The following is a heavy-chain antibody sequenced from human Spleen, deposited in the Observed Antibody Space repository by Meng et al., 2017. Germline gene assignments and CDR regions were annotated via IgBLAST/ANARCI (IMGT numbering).Heavy chain of an antibody. CDR1: GGPISSGSYY. Sequence: LRLSCTVSGGPISSGSYYWSWIRQPAGKGLEWIGRIYTSGSTNYNPSLKSRVTISVDTSKNQFSLKLSSVTAADTAVYYCARGGAGSSSFDYWGQGTLVTVSS. J-gene: IGHJ4*02. D-gene: IGHD2-2*01. V-gene: IGHV4-61*02. CDR2: IYTSGST. CDR3: ARGGAGSSSFDY.